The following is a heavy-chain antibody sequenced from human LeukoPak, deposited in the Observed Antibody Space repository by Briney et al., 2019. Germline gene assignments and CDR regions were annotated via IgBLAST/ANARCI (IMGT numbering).Heavy chain of an antibody. V-gene: IGHV1-18*01. CDR2: ISSNNGNT. Sequence: GASVKVSCKASGYTFTRHGFSWVRQAPGQGLEWMGWISSNNGNTKYAQKLQGRVTMTADTTTSTAYMELRSLRSDDTAVYYCARSLHYYDNSGLFIQYWGQGTLVTVSS. CDR1: GYTFTRHG. D-gene: IGHD3-22*01. CDR3: ARSLHYYDNSGLFIQY. J-gene: IGHJ1*01.